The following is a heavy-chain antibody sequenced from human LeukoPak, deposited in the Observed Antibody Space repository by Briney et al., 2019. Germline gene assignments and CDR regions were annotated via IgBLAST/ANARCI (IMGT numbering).Heavy chain of an antibody. D-gene: IGHD1-1*01. CDR2: ISYDGSNK. J-gene: IGHJ4*02. V-gene: IGHV3-30*04. CDR3: ARDRNWNDDYFDY. Sequence: PGGSLRLSCAASGFTFSSYAMHWVRQAPGKGLEWVAVISYDGSNKYYADSVKGRFTISRDNSKNTLYLQMNSLRADDTAVYYCARDRNWNDDYFDYWGQGTLVTVSS. CDR1: GFTFSSYA.